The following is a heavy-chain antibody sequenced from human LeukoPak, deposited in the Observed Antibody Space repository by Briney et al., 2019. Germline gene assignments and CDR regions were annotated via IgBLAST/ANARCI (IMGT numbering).Heavy chain of an antibody. D-gene: IGHD3-22*01. CDR3: ARVEHYYYDSSGYYSHFGY. CDR1: GFTFSTYS. V-gene: IGHV3-30*03. Sequence: GGSLRLSCAASGFTFSTYSMKWLGQAPGEGLDWVAAVSNDCNNKFVEDSVKGRFTISRDNPKNTMNLQMNSLRAEDTALYYCARVEHYYYDSSGYYSHFGYWGQGTLVTVSS. CDR2: VSNDCNNK. J-gene: IGHJ4*02.